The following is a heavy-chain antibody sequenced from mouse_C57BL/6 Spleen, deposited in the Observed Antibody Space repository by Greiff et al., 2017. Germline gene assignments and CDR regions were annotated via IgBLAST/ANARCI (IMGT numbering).Heavy chain of an antibody. V-gene: IGHV5-15*01. CDR3: ARSANWAYYFDY. D-gene: IGHD4-1*01. CDR2: ISNLAYSI. CDR1: GFTFSDYG. J-gene: IGHJ2*01. Sequence: DVMLVESGGGLVQPGGSLKLSCAASGFTFSDYGMAWVRQAPRKGPEWVAFISNLAYSIYYADTVTGRFTISRENAKNTLYLEMSSLRSEDTAMYYCARSANWAYYFDYWGQGTTLTVSS.